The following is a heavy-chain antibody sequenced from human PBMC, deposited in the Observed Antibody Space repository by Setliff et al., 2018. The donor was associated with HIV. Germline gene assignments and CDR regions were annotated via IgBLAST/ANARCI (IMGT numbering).Heavy chain of an antibody. J-gene: IGHJ6*03. CDR1: GDSVSSASYY. CDR3: ARDQGIVATTRVMDV. Sequence: SETLSLTCTVSGDSVSSASYYWSWVRQAPGKGLEWIGNMFHSGDTKYNPSLKSRVTISIDTSSNQFSLKLKSVTAADTAVYYCARDQGIVATTRVMDVWGKGTTVTVSS. V-gene: IGHV4-61*01. D-gene: IGHD1-7*01. CDR2: MFHSGDT.